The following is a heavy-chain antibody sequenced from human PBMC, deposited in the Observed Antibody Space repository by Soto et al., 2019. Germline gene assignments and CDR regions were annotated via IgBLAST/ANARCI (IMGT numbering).Heavy chain of an antibody. CDR2: MRAKAFGGTT. V-gene: IGHV3-49*04. Sequence: PRLSCKGSGFTFRDYAISWVRQAPGKGLQWVGFMRAKAFGGTTEYATFVKGRFTISRDDSKSVAYLQMNSLETEDTAVYYCTREGAYTSPPYYYFYAMDVWGQGTRVTVSS. CDR3: TREGAYTSPPYYYFYAMDV. D-gene: IGHD2-2*01. J-gene: IGHJ6*01. CDR1: GFTFRDYA.